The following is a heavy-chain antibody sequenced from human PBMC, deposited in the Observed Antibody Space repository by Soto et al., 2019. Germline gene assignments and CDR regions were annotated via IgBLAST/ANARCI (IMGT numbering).Heavy chain of an antibody. J-gene: IGHJ4*02. CDR1: GFTFSSYG. CDR2: ISRSGDST. D-gene: IGHD6-13*01. Sequence: EVQLLESGGGLVQPGGSLRLSCAASGFTFSSYGMNWVRQAPGKGLEWVTAISRSGDSTHYADSVNGRFTISRDNSKNTLHLQMTSLRAEDTAVYYCAKDGRYSSSGYFDPFDCWGQGTLVTVSS. CDR3: AKDGRYSSSGYFDPFDC. V-gene: IGHV3-23*01.